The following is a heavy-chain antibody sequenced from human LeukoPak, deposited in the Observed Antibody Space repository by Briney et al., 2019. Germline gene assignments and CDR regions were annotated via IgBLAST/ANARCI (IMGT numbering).Heavy chain of an antibody. V-gene: IGHV1-69*04. CDR3: AAEGYDYGDSLLEYYGMDV. Sequence: GASVKVSCKASGGTFSSYAISWVRQAPGQGLEWMGRIIPILGIANYAQKFQGRVTITADKSTSTAYMELSSLRSEDTAVYYCAAEGYDYGDSLLEYYGMDVWGQGTTVTVSS. CDR2: IIPILGIA. D-gene: IGHD4-17*01. J-gene: IGHJ6*02. CDR1: GGTFSSYA.